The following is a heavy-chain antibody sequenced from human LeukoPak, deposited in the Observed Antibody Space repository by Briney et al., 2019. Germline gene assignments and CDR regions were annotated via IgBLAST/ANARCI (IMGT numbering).Heavy chain of an antibody. J-gene: IGHJ4*02. CDR2: INPYSGDT. CDR3: ARDQGSLTRSWYTGY. CDR1: GYTFTGYH. Sequence: VASVKVSCKASGYTFTGYHIHWVRQAPGQGLEWMRRINPYSGDTNFAQKFQGRVTMTRDTSITTAYMDLSSLAPDDTAVYFCARDQGSLTRSWYTGYWGQGTQVTVSS. V-gene: IGHV1-2*06. D-gene: IGHD6-13*01.